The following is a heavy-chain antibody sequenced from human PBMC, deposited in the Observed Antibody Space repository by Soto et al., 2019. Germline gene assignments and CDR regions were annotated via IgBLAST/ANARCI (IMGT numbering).Heavy chain of an antibody. J-gene: IGHJ6*02. CDR3: ARDVAATTAGDYYYYGMDV. Sequence: SETLSLTCTVSGGSISSGGYYWSWIRQHPGKGLEWIGYIYYSGSTYYNPSLKSRVTISVDTSKNQFSLKLSSVTAADTAVYYCARDVAATTAGDYYYYGMDVWGQGTTVTVSS. D-gene: IGHD4-17*01. V-gene: IGHV4-31*03. CDR1: GGSISSGGYY. CDR2: IYYSGST.